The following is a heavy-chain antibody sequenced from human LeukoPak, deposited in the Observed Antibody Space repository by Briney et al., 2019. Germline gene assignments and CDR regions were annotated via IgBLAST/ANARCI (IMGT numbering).Heavy chain of an antibody. J-gene: IGHJ5*02. V-gene: IGHV1-69*13. Sequence: ASVKVSCKASGGTFSGYTISWVRQAPGQGLEWMGGVIPIFGTPNYAQKFQGRVTITADESTDTAYIELSGLRSEDTAVYYCARQDYSWNRGTWFDPWGQGTLVTVSS. CDR2: VIPIFGTP. D-gene: IGHD1-26*01. CDR3: ARQDYSWNRGTWFDP. CDR1: GGTFSGYT.